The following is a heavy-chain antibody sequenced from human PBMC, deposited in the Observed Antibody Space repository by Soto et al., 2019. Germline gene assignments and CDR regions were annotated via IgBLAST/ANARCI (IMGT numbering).Heavy chain of an antibody. V-gene: IGHV3-23*01. CDR3: AKLPLGYCTGGTCYRYFDY. D-gene: IGHD2-15*01. CDR2: ITGNGGST. CDR1: GFTFSNYA. Sequence: EVQLLDSGGGLAQPGGSLRLSCAASGFTFSNYAMTWVRQAPGKGLEWVSIITGNGGSTYYADSVKGRFTISRDNSQNTLYLQMNSLRVEDTAVYYCAKLPLGYCTGGTCYRYFDYWGQGTLVTVSS. J-gene: IGHJ4*02.